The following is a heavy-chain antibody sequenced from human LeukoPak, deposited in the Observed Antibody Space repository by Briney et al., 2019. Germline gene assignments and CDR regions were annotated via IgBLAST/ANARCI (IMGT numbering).Heavy chain of an antibody. D-gene: IGHD2-2*01. J-gene: IGHJ4*02. CDR1: GFTFSSYV. CDR2: IWYDGSSK. Sequence: PGGSLRLSCAASGFTFSSYVMHWVRQAPGKGLGWVALIWYDGSSKYYADSVKGRFTISRDNSKSTLYLQMNSLRAEDTAVYYCARDKGSTSPRGGYFDHWGQGTLVTVS. V-gene: IGHV3-33*01. CDR3: ARDKGSTSPRGGYFDH.